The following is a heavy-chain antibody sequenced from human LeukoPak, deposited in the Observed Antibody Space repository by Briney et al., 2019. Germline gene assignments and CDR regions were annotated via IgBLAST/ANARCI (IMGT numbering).Heavy chain of an antibody. CDR3: ARGWAAGTQYFQH. CDR1: GYTFTSYD. Sequence: GASVKVSCTASGYTFTSYDINWVRQAPGQGLEWMGWMNPNSGNTGYAQKFQGRVTMTRNTAISTAYMELSSLRSEDTAVYYCARGWAAGTQYFQHWGQGTLVTVSS. V-gene: IGHV1-8*01. CDR2: MNPNSGNT. J-gene: IGHJ1*01. D-gene: IGHD6-13*01.